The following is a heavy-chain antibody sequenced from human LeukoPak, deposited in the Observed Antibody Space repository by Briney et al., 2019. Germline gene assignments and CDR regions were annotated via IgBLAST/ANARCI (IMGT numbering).Heavy chain of an antibody. V-gene: IGHV3-23*01. CDR3: AKQLGYCSDGSCYFPY. J-gene: IGHJ4*02. D-gene: IGHD2-15*01. Sequence: GGSLRLSCAASGFTFSSSAMSWVRQAPGKGLEWVSAISNNGGYTYYADSVQGRFTISRDNSKSTPCLQMNSLRAEDTAVYYCAKQLGYCSDGSCYFPYWGQGTLVTVSS. CDR2: ISNNGGYT. CDR1: GFTFSSSA.